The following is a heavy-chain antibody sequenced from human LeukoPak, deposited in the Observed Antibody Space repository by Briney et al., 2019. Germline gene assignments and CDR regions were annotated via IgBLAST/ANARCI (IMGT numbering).Heavy chain of an antibody. CDR2: ISSEAYGGAT. CDR1: GFTCGDYA. CDR3: TRASLYCSGASCYSYY. Sequence: GGSLRCSGTASGFTCGDYAMRWVGQAPGKGLEGLGCISSEAYGGATEFAACVKGRFTISRDDSKSTAYLQMNSLKTEDTAVYYCTRASLYCSGASCYSYYWGQGTLVTVSS. J-gene: IGHJ4*02. V-gene: IGHV3-49*04. D-gene: IGHD2-15*01.